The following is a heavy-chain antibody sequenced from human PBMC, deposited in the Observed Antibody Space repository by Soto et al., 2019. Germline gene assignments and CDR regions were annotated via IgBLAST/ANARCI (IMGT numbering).Heavy chain of an antibody. Sequence: SETLSLTCTVSGGSISSGDYYWSWIRQPPGKGLEWIGYIYYSGSTYYNPSLKSRVTISVDTSKNQFSLKLSSVTAADTAVYYCARVHDYYDSSGYLYYFGYWGQGTLFTVSS. CDR3: ARVHDYYDSSGYLYYFGY. V-gene: IGHV4-30-4*01. J-gene: IGHJ4*02. CDR2: IYYSGST. CDR1: GGSISSGDYY. D-gene: IGHD3-22*01.